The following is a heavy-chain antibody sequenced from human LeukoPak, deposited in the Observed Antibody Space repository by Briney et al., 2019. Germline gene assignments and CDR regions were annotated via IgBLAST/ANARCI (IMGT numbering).Heavy chain of an antibody. V-gene: IGHV1-18*04. Sequence: GASVTVSCKASGYTFTSYGISWVRQAPGQGLAWVGLISAYNGNTNYAQKLQGRVTMTTDTSTSTAYMELRSLRSDDTAVYYCARDRRSGGLKGSNWFDPWGQGTLVTVSS. CDR3: ARDRRSGGLKGSNWFDP. D-gene: IGHD3-10*01. CDR2: ISAYNGNT. J-gene: IGHJ5*02. CDR1: GYTFTSYG.